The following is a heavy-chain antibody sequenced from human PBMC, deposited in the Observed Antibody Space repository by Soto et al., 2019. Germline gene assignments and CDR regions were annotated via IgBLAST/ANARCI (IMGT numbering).Heavy chain of an antibody. CDR2: VNPNSGGT. J-gene: IGHJ4*02. V-gene: IGHV1-2*02. CDR1: GYTFTGYY. Sequence: QVQLVQSGAEVKKPGASVKVSCKASGYTFTGYYMHWVRQAPGQGLEWMGWVNPNSGGTNYAQKFQGRVTMTRDTSISTAYMELSRLRSDDTAVYYCARAGRIVYYDSSGYSSDYWGQGTLVTVSS. D-gene: IGHD3-22*01. CDR3: ARAGRIVYYDSSGYSSDY.